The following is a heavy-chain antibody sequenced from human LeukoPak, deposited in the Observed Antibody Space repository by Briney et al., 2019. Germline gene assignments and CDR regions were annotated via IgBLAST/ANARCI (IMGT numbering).Heavy chain of an antibody. Sequence: ASVKVSCKASGYTFTSYAMNWVRQAPGQGLEWMGWINTNTGNPTYAQGFTGRFVFSLDTSVSTAYLQISSLKAEDTAVYYCARDNSQYGSGSPGYYYYYMDVWGKGTTVTISS. V-gene: IGHV7-4-1*02. D-gene: IGHD3-10*01. CDR3: ARDNSQYGSGSPGYYYYYMDV. CDR2: INTNTGNP. CDR1: GYTFTSYA. J-gene: IGHJ6*03.